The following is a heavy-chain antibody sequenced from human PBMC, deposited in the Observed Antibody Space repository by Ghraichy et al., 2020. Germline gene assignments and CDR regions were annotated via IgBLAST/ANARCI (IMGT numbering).Heavy chain of an antibody. D-gene: IGHD3-3*01. CDR2: INHSGST. Sequence: SQTLSLTCAVYGGSFSGYYWSWIRQPPGKGLEWIGEINHSGSTNYNPSLKSRVTISVDTSKNQFSLKLSSVTAADTAVYYCARGRRKIRFLEWLAITGMDVWGQGTTVTVSS. J-gene: IGHJ6*02. CDR1: GGSFSGYY. V-gene: IGHV4-34*01. CDR3: ARGRRKIRFLEWLAITGMDV.